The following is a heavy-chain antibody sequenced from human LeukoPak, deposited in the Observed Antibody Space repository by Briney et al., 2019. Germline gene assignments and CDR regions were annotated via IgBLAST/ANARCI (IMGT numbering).Heavy chain of an antibody. D-gene: IGHD6-19*01. J-gene: IGHJ5*02. V-gene: IGHV1-69*04. CDR1: GGTFSSYA. CDR2: IIPILGIA. Sequence: SVKVSCKASGGTFSSYAISWVRQAPGQGLECMGRIIPILGIANYAQKFQGRVTITADKSTSTAYMELSSLRSEDTAVYYCATRLDRTNNWFDPWGQGTLVTVSS. CDR3: ATRLDRTNNWFDP.